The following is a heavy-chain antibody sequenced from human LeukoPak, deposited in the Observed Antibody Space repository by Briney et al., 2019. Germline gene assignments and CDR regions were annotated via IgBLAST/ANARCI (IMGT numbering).Heavy chain of an antibody. D-gene: IGHD2-2*01. CDR1: GFMFDDYG. CDR3: AKLGCTGTICYANY. Sequence: GGSLRLSCAASGFMFDDYGRSWVRQAPGKGLEWVCGINWNGGRTGYADSVKGRFTISRDNAKNSLYLQMNSLRAEDTALYYCAKLGCTGTICYANYWGQGTLVTVSS. J-gene: IGHJ4*02. V-gene: IGHV3-20*04. CDR2: INWNGGRT.